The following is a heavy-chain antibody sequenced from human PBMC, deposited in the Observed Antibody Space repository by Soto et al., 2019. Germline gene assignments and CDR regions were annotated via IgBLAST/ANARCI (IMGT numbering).Heavy chain of an antibody. Sequence: EVQLVESGGGLVQPGGSLRLSCSASGIALTTSVMHWFRQAPGKRLEFVSAISSNGEKIYYGDSVKGRFTISRDISKNTLYLQMNSPRAEDTAVYYCSNTRRTYDASGYPGYWGQGTLVTVSS. CDR3: SNTRRTYDASGYPGY. J-gene: IGHJ4*02. D-gene: IGHD3-22*01. CDR1: GIALTTSV. V-gene: IGHV3-64D*06. CDR2: ISSNGEKI.